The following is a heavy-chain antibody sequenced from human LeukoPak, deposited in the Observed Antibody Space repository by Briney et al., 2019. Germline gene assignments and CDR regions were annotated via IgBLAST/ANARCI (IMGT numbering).Heavy chain of an antibody. D-gene: IGHD1-26*01. CDR1: GFTFSSYS. CDR3: ARAGGSYSPNFDY. Sequence: GGSVRLSCAASGFTFSSYSMNWVRQAPGKGLEWVSSISSSSSYIYYADSVKGRFTISRDNAKNSLYLQMNSLRAEDTAVYYCARAGGSYSPNFDYWGQGTLVTVSS. J-gene: IGHJ4*02. V-gene: IGHV3-21*01. CDR2: ISSSSSYI.